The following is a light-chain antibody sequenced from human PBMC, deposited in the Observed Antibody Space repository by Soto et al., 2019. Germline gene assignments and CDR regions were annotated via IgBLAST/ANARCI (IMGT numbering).Light chain of an antibody. Sequence: EIVLTQSPGTLSLSPGERATLSCRASQSVSSNYLAWYQQKPGQAPRLLIYAASSRAAGIPDRFSGGGSGTDFTLTISRLEPEDFVVYYCQQYATSPRTFGQGTKVDIK. CDR2: AAS. CDR3: QQYATSPRT. J-gene: IGKJ1*01. V-gene: IGKV3-20*01. CDR1: QSVSSNY.